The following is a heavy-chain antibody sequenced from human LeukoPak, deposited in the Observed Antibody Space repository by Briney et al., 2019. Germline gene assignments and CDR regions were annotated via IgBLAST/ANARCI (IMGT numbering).Heavy chain of an antibody. D-gene: IGHD2-15*01. CDR3: ALPRGAVIPWFDP. J-gene: IGHJ5*02. CDR2: IIPIFGTA. Sequence: GASVTVSCTASGGTFSSYAISWVRQAPGQGLEWMGGIIPIFGTANYAQKFQGRVTITADESTSAAYMELSSLRSEDTAVYYCALPRGAVIPWFDPWGQGTLVTVSS. CDR1: GGTFSSYA. V-gene: IGHV1-69*13.